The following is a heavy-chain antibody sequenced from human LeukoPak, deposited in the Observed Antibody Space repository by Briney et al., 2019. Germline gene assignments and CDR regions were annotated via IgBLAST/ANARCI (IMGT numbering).Heavy chain of an antibody. CDR2: IYYSGSA. D-gene: IGHD3-3*01. V-gene: IGHV4-59*01. CDR1: GGSISSYY. Sequence: PSETLSLTCTVSGGSISSYYWSWIRQPPGKGLEWIGYIYYSGSANYNPSLKSRVTISVDTSKNQFSLKLSSVTAADTAVFYCARGRSGYYGGYYYYHMDVWGKGTTVTVSS. CDR3: ARGRSGYYGGYYYYHMDV. J-gene: IGHJ6*03.